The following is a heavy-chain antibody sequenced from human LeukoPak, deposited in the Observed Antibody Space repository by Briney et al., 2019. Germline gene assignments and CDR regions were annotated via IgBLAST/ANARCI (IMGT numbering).Heavy chain of an antibody. CDR2: IYYSGST. Sequence: SETLSLTCTVSGGSISSGGYYWSWIRQRPGKGLEWIGYIYYSGSTYYNPSLKSRVTISVDTSKNQFSLKLSSVTAADTAVYYCARDRATIAYGMDVWGQGTTVTVSS. D-gene: IGHD5-12*01. J-gene: IGHJ6*02. V-gene: IGHV4-31*03. CDR1: GGSISSGGYY. CDR3: ARDRATIAYGMDV.